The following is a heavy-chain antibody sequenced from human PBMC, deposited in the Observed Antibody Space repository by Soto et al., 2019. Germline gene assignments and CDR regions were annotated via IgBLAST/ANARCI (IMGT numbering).Heavy chain of an antibody. D-gene: IGHD6-19*01. Sequence: QVQLVQSGAEVKKAGSSVKVSCKTSGGTLSTNAISWVRQAPGQGLEWMGAIIPMFGSPKYAQKVQGRVTITADNPTSTIYMEMISLTSADTAVYYCARGGFVAGLYNALDAWGQGTTVAVSS. V-gene: IGHV1-69*06. J-gene: IGHJ6*02. CDR1: GGTLSTNA. CDR2: IIPMFGSP. CDR3: ARGGFVAGLYNALDA.